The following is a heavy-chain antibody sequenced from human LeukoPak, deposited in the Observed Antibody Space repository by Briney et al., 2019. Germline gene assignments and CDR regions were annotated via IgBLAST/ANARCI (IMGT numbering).Heavy chain of an antibody. Sequence: ASVKASCKAPGYTFTSYGISWVRQAPGQGLEWMGWISAYNGNTNYAQKLQGRVTMTTDTSTSTAYMELRSLRSDDTAVYYCARVYSSSPGYNWFDPWGQGTLVTVSS. D-gene: IGHD6-13*01. V-gene: IGHV1-18*01. CDR1: GYTFTSYG. CDR2: ISAYNGNT. J-gene: IGHJ5*02. CDR3: ARVYSSSPGYNWFDP.